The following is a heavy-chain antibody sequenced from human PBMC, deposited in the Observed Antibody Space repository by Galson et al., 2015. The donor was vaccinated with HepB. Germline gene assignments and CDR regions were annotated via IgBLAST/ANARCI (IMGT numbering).Heavy chain of an antibody. CDR1: GFTFSSYA. D-gene: IGHD3-22*01. CDR3: AKEYYYDSPYRMDY. V-gene: IGHV3-23*01. J-gene: IGHJ4*02. CDR2: ISGSGGRT. Sequence: SLRLSCAPSGFTFSSYAMTWVRQAPGKGLDWVSSISGSGGRTYYADSVKGRFTISRDNSKNTLYLQMNSLRAEDTAVYYCAKEYYYDSPYRMDYWVQGTLVTVSS.